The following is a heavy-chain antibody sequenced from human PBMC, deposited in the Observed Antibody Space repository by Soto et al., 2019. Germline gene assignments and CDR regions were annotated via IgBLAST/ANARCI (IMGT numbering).Heavy chain of an antibody. CDR3: ARERYSSLYYYYYGMDV. CDR1: GYTFTSYY. V-gene: IGHV1-46*01. Sequence: ASVKVSCKASGYTFTSYYMHWVRQAPGQGLEWMGIINPSGGSTSYAQKFQGRVTMTRDTSTSTVYMELSSLRSEDTAVYYCARERYSSLYYYYYGMDVWGQGTTVTVS. J-gene: IGHJ6*02. D-gene: IGHD6-13*01. CDR2: INPSGGST.